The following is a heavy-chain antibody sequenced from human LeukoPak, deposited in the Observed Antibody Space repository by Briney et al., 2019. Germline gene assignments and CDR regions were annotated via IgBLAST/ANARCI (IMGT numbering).Heavy chain of an antibody. J-gene: IGHJ4*02. Sequence: SGGSLRLSCVVSGFTFSSYGMHWVRQAPGKGLEWVSVIYSGGSTYYADSVKGRFTISRHNSKNTLYLQMNSLRAEDTAVYYCARGARFGELFTLDYWGQGTLVTVSS. CDR3: ARGARFGELFTLDY. V-gene: IGHV3-53*04. D-gene: IGHD3-10*01. CDR1: GFTFSSYG. CDR2: IYSGGST.